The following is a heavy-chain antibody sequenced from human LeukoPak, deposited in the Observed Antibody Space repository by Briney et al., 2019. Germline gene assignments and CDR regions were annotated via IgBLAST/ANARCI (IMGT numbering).Heavy chain of an antibody. CDR3: ARDCSDSSSDYYPLGY. J-gene: IGHJ4*02. CDR2: FSGSGGST. D-gene: IGHD3-22*01. CDR1: GFTFSSYA. Sequence: GGSLRLSCAASGFTFSSYAMSWVRQAPGKGLEWVSAFSGSGGSTYYADSVKDRFTISRDNSKNTLFLQMNRLRAEDTAVYYCARDCSDSSSDYYPLGYWGQGTLVTVSS. V-gene: IGHV3-23*01.